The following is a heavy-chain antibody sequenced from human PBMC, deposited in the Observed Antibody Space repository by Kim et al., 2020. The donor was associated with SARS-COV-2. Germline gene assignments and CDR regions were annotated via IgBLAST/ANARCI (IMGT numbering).Heavy chain of an antibody. J-gene: IGHJ3*02. Sequence: PSSQGQVTISADKSISTAYLQWSSLKASDTAMYYCARPQYSSSWYDAFDIWGQGTMVTVSS. V-gene: IGHV5-51*01. CDR3: ARPQYSSSWYDAFDI. D-gene: IGHD6-13*01.